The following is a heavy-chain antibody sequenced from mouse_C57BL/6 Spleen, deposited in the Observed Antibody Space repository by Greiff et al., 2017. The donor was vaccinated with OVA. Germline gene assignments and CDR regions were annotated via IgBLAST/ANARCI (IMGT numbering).Heavy chain of an antibody. CDR2: INYDGSST. CDR3: ARDDWVYWYFDV. CDR1: GFTFSDYY. V-gene: IGHV5-16*01. J-gene: IGHJ1*03. D-gene: IGHD4-1*01. Sequence: EVKLMESEGGLVQPGSSMKLSCTASGFTFSDYYMAWVRQVPEKGLEWVANINYDGSSTYYLDSLKSRFIFTRDNAKNILDLQMSSLKSEDTATYYCARDDWVYWYFDVWGTGTTVTVSS.